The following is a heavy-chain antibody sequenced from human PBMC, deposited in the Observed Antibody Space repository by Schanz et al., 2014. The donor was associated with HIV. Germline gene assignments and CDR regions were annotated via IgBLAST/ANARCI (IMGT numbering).Heavy chain of an antibody. CDR3: ADVTATSADI. CDR2: VSYDGSNK. CDR1: GFTFSSYG. D-gene: IGHD2-21*02. V-gene: IGHV3-30*03. J-gene: IGHJ4*02. Sequence: QVQLVESGGGVVQPGRSLRLSCAASGFTFSSYGIHWVRQAPGKGLEWVAVVSYDGSNKYYADSVKGRFTISRDNSKNTLYLQMNSLRVDDTAVYYCADVTATSADIWGQGTLVTVSS.